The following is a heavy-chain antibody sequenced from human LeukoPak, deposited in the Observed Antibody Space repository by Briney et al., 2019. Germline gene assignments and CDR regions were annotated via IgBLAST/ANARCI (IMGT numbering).Heavy chain of an antibody. V-gene: IGHV4-34*01. J-gene: IGHJ5*02. CDR1: GGSFSGYY. CDR3: ARVLDLRFHFDP. D-gene: IGHD3/OR15-3a*01. CDR2: INHSGST. Sequence: PSETLSLTCAVYGGSFSGYYWSWIRQPPGKGLEWIGEINHSGSTNYNPSLKSRVTISVDTSKNQFSLKLSSETAADTAVYYCARVLDLRFHFDPWGQGTLVTVSS.